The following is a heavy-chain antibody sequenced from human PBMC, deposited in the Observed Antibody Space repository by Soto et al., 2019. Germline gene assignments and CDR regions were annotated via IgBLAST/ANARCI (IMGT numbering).Heavy chain of an antibody. Sequence: GGSLRLSCAASGFTFSSYAMHWARQAPGKGLEWVAVISYDGSNKYYADSVEGRFTISRDNSKNTLYLQMNSLRAEDTAVYYCARGRRGGDCSGGSCRRTPYYYYGMDVWGQGPTVTVSS. J-gene: IGHJ6*02. D-gene: IGHD2-15*01. CDR3: ARGRRGGDCSGGSCRRTPYYYYGMDV. CDR1: GFTFSSYA. V-gene: IGHV3-30-3*01. CDR2: ISYDGSNK.